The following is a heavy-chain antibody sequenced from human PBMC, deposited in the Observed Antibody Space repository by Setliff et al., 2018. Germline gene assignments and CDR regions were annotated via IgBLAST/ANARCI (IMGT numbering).Heavy chain of an antibody. Sequence: SETLSLTCTVSGDSINENHWTWIRQPPGKGLEWIGHVHTDGSTNYNPSLKSRVIISVDTSKNQFSVKLSSVTAADTAVYYCVRALLWSGEGRFDPWGQGTLVTVSS. CDR1: GDSINENH. CDR3: VRALLWSGEGRFDP. CDR2: VHTDGST. D-gene: IGHD3-10*01. J-gene: IGHJ5*02. V-gene: IGHV4-4*08.